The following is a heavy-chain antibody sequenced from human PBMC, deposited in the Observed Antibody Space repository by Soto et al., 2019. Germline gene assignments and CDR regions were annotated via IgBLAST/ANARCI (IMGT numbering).Heavy chain of an antibody. Sequence: SETLSLTCTVSGGSISRSSYSWGWIRQPPGKGLEWIGTIYYSGSTYYNPSLKSRVTISVDTSKNQFSLKLSSVTAADTAVYYCATRQGGSYNWYDPWGQGTLVTVSS. V-gene: IGHV4-39*01. J-gene: IGHJ5*02. D-gene: IGHD2-15*01. CDR3: ATRQGGSYNWYDP. CDR2: IYYSGST. CDR1: GGSISRSSYS.